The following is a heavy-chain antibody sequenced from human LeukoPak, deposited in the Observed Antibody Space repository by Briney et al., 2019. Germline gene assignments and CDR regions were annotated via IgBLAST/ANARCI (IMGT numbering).Heavy chain of an antibody. CDR2: LYYSGST. V-gene: IGHV4-39*01. D-gene: IGHD3-22*01. CDR1: GVSISGSSYY. Sequence: SETLSLTCSVSGVSISGSSYYWGWIRQPPGKGLEWIVSLYYSGSTYYNPSLKSRVTISGDATKSQFSLKLTSVTAADTAMYYCARQYYDSTGYYYFDHWGQGTLVTVSS. J-gene: IGHJ4*02. CDR3: ARQYYDSTGYYYFDH.